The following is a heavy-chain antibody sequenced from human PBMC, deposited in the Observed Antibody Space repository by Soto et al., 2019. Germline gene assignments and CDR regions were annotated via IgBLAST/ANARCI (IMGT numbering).Heavy chain of an antibody. Sequence: PGGSLRLSCAASGFTFSSYGMHWVRQAPGKGLEWVAVIWYDGSNKYYADSVKGRFTISRDNSKNTLYLQMNSLRAEDTAVYYCARDEFSMVRDYGMDVWGQGTTVTAP. J-gene: IGHJ6*02. D-gene: IGHD3-10*01. CDR1: GFTFSSYG. CDR3: ARDEFSMVRDYGMDV. V-gene: IGHV3-33*01. CDR2: IWYDGSNK.